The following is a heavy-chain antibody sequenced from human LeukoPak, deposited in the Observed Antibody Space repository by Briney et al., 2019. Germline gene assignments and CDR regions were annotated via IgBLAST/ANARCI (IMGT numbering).Heavy chain of an antibody. CDR3: ARVGTRGSGSYGWFDP. CDR2: IYHSGST. D-gene: IGHD3-10*01. J-gene: IGHJ5*02. V-gene: IGHV4-4*02. CDR1: GGSISSSNW. Sequence: SETLSLTCAVSGGSISSSNWWSWVRQPPGKGLEWIGEIYHSGSTNYNPSLKSRVTISVDKSKNQFSLKLSSVTAADTAVYYCARVGTRGSGSYGWFDPWGQGTLVTVSS.